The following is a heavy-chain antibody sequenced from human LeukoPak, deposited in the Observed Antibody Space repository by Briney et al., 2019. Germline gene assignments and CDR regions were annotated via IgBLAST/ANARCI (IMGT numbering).Heavy chain of an antibody. Sequence: GASVKVSCKASGYTFTSYGISWVRQVPGQGLEWMGWISAYNGNTNYAQKLQGRVTMTTDTSTSTAYMELRSLRSDDTAVYYCARVYYLWESYRYLFGYWGQGSLVTVSS. CDR2: ISAYNGNT. D-gene: IGHD3-16*02. V-gene: IGHV1-18*01. J-gene: IGHJ4*02. CDR1: GYTFTSYG. CDR3: ARVYYLWESYRYLFGY.